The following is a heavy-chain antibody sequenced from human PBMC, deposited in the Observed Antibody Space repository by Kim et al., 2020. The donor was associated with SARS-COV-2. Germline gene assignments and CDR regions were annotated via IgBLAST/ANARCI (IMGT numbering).Heavy chain of an antibody. CDR3: AKGAYYDSSGFYYERGY. J-gene: IGHJ4*02. CDR2: ISYDGSSK. CDR1: GFTFSSYG. D-gene: IGHD3-22*01. Sequence: GGSLRLSCAASGFTFSSYGMHWVRQAPGKGLEWVAVISYDGSSKYHADSVKGRFTISRDNSKNTLYLQMSSLRAEDTAVYHCAKGAYYDSSGFYYERGYWGQGTLVTVSS. V-gene: IGHV3-30*18.